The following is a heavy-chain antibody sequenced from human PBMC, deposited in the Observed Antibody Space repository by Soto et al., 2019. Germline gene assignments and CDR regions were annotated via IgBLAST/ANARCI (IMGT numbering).Heavy chain of an antibody. CDR2: ITGSGGTT. CDR3: AKDQVGRVTTDAFDI. J-gene: IGHJ3*02. D-gene: IGHD2-21*02. CDR1: GFTFSSYA. Sequence: GGSLRLSCAASGFTFSSYAMTWVRQAPGKGLEWVSAITGSGGTTYYADSVKGRFTISRDNSKNTLYLQMNSLRAEDTAVYYCAKDQVGRVTTDAFDIWGQGTMVTVSS. V-gene: IGHV3-23*01.